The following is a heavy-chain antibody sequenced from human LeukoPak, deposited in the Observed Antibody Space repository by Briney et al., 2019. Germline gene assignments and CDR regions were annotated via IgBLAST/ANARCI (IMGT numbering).Heavy chain of an antibody. V-gene: IGHV3-23*01. CDR1: GFTFSSYS. J-gene: IGHJ6*02. CDR3: AKQKTYGSGTYYPYYYGMDV. CDR2: ITGSGDNT. Sequence: PGGSLRLSCAASGFTFSSYSMNWVRQAPGKGLEWVSTITGSGDNTYYADSVKGRFTISRDNPKNTLYLQVNSLRAEDTAVYYCAKQKTYGSGTYYPYYYGMDVWGRGTTVTVSS. D-gene: IGHD3-10*01.